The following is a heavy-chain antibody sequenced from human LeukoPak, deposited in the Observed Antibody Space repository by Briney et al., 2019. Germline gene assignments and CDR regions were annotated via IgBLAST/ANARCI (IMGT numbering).Heavy chain of an antibody. J-gene: IGHJ4*02. V-gene: IGHV3-30*02. Sequence: GGSLRLSCGVSGFTYSNYGMLWVRQAPGKGLEWVAFIRYDWKNKLYADSMKGRFTISRDNPKNTLYLQMNGLRAEDTAVYYCAKDRLSLIYYDCWSGYYYFGFGGQGNLVTVSS. CDR2: IRYDWKNK. D-gene: IGHD3-3*01. CDR1: GFTYSNYG. CDR3: AKDRLSLIYYDCWSGYYYFGF.